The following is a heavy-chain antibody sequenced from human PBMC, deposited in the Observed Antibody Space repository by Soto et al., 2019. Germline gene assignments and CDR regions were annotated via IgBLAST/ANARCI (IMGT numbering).Heavy chain of an antibody. V-gene: IGHV3-74*01. CDR3: ATARWLQNNVQYFYYGMDV. CDR2: IKGDGSST. J-gene: IGHJ6*04. D-gene: IGHD5-12*01. CDR1: GFTFSSYW. Sequence: EVQLVESGGGLVQPGGSLRLSCAASGFTFSSYWMLWVRQAPGKGLVWVSSIKGDGSSTNYADSVKGRFTISRDNGKNTLYLQMNSLRAEDTAVYYCATARWLQNNVQYFYYGMDVWGRGTMVTVSS.